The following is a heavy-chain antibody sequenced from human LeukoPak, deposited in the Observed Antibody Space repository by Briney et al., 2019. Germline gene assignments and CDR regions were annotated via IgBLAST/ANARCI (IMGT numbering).Heavy chain of an antibody. CDR3: ARGTGTIGYYYYMDV. D-gene: IGHD1-7*01. CDR2: INWSGGST. V-gene: IGHV3-20*04. CDR1: GFTFGDCG. J-gene: IGHJ6*03. Sequence: GGSLRLSCAASGFTFGDCGMSWVRQAPGKGLEWVSSINWSGGSTGYADSVKGRFTISRDDAKNSLYLQMNSLRAEDTALYYCARGTGTIGYYYYMDVWGKGTTVTVSS.